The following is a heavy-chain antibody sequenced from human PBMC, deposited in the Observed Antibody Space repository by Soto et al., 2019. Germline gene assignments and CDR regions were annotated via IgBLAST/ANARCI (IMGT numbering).Heavy chain of an antibody. CDR1: GGSVGSGRYY. CDR2: VFNSGRT. J-gene: IGHJ4*02. Sequence: KPSETLSLTCTVSGGSVGSGRYYWSWIRQPPGKGLEWIAYVFNSGRTFYNPSLKSRVTVSIGTSKRQFSLQMKSVTAADTGVYYCAKGEPRRYFDYWGQGTLVTVS. V-gene: IGHV4-61*01. CDR3: AKGEPRRYFDY. D-gene: IGHD1-26*01.